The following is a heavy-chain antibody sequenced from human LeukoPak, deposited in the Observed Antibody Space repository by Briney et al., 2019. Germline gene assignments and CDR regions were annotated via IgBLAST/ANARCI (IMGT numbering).Heavy chain of an antibody. V-gene: IGHV2-5*01. J-gene: IGHJ4*02. CDR1: GFSLSTSGVG. CDR2: IYWNDDK. CDR3: AHRLRYDFWSGYYFGY. D-gene: IGHD3-3*01. Sequence: SGPTLVNPTQTLTLTCTFSGFSLSTSGVGVGCMRQPPGKALEWHALIYWNDDKRYSPSLKSRLTITKDTSKNQVVLTMTNMDPVDTATYYCAHRLRYDFWSGYYFGYWGQGTLVTVSS.